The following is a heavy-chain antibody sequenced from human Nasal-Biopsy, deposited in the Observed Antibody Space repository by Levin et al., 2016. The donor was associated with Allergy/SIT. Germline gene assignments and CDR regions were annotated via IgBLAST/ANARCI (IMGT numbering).Heavy chain of an antibody. Sequence: SVKVSCKVSGGTFNRYAISWVRQAPGQGLEWMGGVIRMFNTSNTAQRFQGRVTFTADESTNTAYMELSSLRSDDTAAYYCAREGVYGDYGYYFYYGMDLWGQGTSVTVSS. J-gene: IGHJ6*02. CDR1: GGTFNRYA. V-gene: IGHV1-69*13. CDR3: AREGVYGDYGYYFYYGMDL. CDR2: VIRMFNTS. D-gene: IGHD4-17*01.